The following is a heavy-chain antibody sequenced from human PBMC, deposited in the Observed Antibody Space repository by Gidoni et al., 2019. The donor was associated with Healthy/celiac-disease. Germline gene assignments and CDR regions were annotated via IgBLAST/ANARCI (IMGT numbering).Heavy chain of an antibody. V-gene: IGHV3-53*01. Sequence: EVQLVESGGGLLQPGGSLPLSCSASGFPVSSNYMSWVRQAPGKGLEWVSVIYSGGSTYYADSVKGRFTISRDNSKNTLYLQMNSLRAEDTAVYYCAREGRNYDYVWGSYRARSLDYWGQGTLVTVSS. CDR2: IYSGGST. D-gene: IGHD3-16*02. J-gene: IGHJ4*02. CDR1: GFPVSSNY. CDR3: AREGRNYDYVWGSYRARSLDY.